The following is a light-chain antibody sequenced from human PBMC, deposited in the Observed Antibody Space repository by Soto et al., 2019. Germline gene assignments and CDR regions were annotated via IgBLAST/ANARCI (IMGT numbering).Light chain of an antibody. V-gene: IGLV6-57*03. CDR2: EDN. Sequence: FMLTQPHSVSESPGKTVTISCTRSSGSIASNYVQWYQQRPGGAPTTVIYEDNQRPSGVPDRFSGSIDSSSNSASLTISGLKTEDEADYYCQSYDSSNPDVVFGGGTKVTVL. J-gene: IGLJ2*01. CDR3: QSYDSSNPDVV. CDR1: SGSIASNY.